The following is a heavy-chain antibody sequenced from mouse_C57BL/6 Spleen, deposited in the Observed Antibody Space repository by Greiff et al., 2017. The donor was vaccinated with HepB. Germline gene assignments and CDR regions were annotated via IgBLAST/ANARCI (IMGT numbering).Heavy chain of an antibody. Sequence: QVQLQHPGAELVMPGASVKLSCKASGYTFTSYWMHWVKQRPGQGLEWIGEIDPSDSYTNYNQKFKGKSTLTVDKSSSTAYMQLSSLTSEDSAVYYCARKYGDGYYFSFAYWGQGTLVTVSA. CDR1: GYTFTSYW. D-gene: IGHD2-3*01. J-gene: IGHJ3*01. CDR3: ARKYGDGYYFSFAY. CDR2: IDPSDSYT. V-gene: IGHV1-69*01.